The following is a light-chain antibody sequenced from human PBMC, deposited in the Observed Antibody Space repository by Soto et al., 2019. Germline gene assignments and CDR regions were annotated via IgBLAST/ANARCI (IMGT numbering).Light chain of an antibody. J-gene: IGLJ1*01. CDR1: SSDVGGFNS. CDR2: EVT. CDR3: SSYASGSVYV. V-gene: IGLV2-14*03. Sequence: QSALTQPASVSGSPGQSITISCTGTSSDVGGFNSVSWYQQHPGQAPKLLILEVTDRPSGISSRFSGSKSGDTASLTISGLQAEDEADYYCSSYASGSVYVFGTGTKVTVL.